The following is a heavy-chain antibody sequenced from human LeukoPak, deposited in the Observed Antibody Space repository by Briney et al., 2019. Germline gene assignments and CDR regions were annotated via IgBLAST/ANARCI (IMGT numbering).Heavy chain of an antibody. V-gene: IGHV3-23*01. J-gene: IGHJ5*02. CDR2: ISGSGIST. CDR1: GITFSSYA. Sequence: GGSLRLSCAASGITFSSYAMSWVRQAPGKGLEWASTISGSGISTYYADSVKGRFTISRDNSMNTLFLQMNSLRAEDTAVYYCAKIYGDSPSWGLGTLVTVSS. CDR3: AKIYGDSPS. D-gene: IGHD4-17*01.